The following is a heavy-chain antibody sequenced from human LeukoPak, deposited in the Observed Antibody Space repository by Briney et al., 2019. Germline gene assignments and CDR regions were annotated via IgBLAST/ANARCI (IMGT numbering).Heavy chain of an antibody. J-gene: IGHJ4*02. CDR3: ARLHMVRGVTIDY. V-gene: IGHV3-48*03. D-gene: IGHD3-10*01. Sequence: GGSPRLSCAASEFTFSSYEMNWVRQAPGKGLEWVSYISSSGSTIYYADFVKGRFTISRDNAKNSLYLQMNSLRAEDTAVYYCARLHMVRGVTIDYWGQGTLVTVSS. CDR1: EFTFSSYE. CDR2: ISSSGSTI.